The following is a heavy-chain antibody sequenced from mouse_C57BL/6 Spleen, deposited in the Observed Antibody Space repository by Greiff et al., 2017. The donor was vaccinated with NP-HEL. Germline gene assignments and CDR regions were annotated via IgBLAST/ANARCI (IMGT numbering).Heavy chain of an antibody. CDR1: GYTFTSYW. V-gene: IGHV1-52*01. J-gene: IGHJ4*01. D-gene: IGHD2-1*01. CDR3: ARTPLYGILYAMDY. CDR2: IDPSDSET. Sequence: VQLQQPGAELVRPGSSVKLSCKASGYTFTSYWMHWVKQRPIQGLEWIGNIDPSDSETHYNQKFKDKATLTVDKSSSTAYMQLSSLTSEDSAVYYCARTPLYGILYAMDYWGQGTSVTVSS.